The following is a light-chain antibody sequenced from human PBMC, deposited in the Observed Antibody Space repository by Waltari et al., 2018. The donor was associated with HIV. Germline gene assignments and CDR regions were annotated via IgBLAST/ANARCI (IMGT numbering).Light chain of an antibody. CDR2: GAS. J-gene: IGKJ1*01. Sequence: EIVLTQSPGTLSLSPGERATASCRASQSISSSHLTWYQQRPGQAPRLLIYGASSRATGIPDRFSGSGSGTDFTLTISRLEPEDFALYYCQQYGSSPGTFGQGTKVEIK. V-gene: IGKV3-20*01. CDR1: QSISSSH. CDR3: QQYGSSPGT.